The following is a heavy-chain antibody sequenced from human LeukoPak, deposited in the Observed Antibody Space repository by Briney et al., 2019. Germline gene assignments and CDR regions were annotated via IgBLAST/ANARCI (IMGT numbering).Heavy chain of an antibody. V-gene: IGHV3-33*06. D-gene: IGHD4-11*01. CDR3: AKDAERGLDYSNSLQY. J-gene: IGHJ4*02. Sequence: GGSLRLSCAASGFTYSHYGMHWVRQAPGKGLEWVAVIWSDGTEQYYADAVKGRFTISRDNSRNTLYLQMNSLRAEDTAVYYCAKDAERGLDYSNSLQYWGQGTLVTVSS. CDR2: IWSDGTEQ. CDR1: GFTYSHYG.